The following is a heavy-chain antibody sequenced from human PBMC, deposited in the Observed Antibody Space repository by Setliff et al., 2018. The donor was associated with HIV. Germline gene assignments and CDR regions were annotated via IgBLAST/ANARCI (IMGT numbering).Heavy chain of an antibody. CDR3: TRHPLRPGIAGYFYFVDV. Sequence: GESLKISCKGSGYSFPNDWIGWVRQMPGKGLEWVAIIFPGDSETRYSPSFEGQVTISADRSINTVYLQWSSLRASDTAIYYCTRHPLRPGIAGYFYFVDVWGTGTTVTVSS. CDR2: IFPGDSET. V-gene: IGHV5-51*01. J-gene: IGHJ6*03. CDR1: GYSFPNDW. D-gene: IGHD3-9*01.